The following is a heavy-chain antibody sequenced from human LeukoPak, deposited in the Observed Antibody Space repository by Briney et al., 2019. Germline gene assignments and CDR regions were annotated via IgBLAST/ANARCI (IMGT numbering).Heavy chain of an antibody. CDR1: GFTFSNYA. CDR3: GAEWGVFYFDY. V-gene: IGHV3-23*01. Sequence: GGSLRLSCAASGFTFSNYAMSWVCQAPGKGLEWTSSISGVGSSTCYADSVKGRITISRDNSKNTLYPQMNSLRAEDTAVYYCGAEWGVFYFDYWGQGTLVTVSS. D-gene: IGHD3-16*01. J-gene: IGHJ4*02. CDR2: ISGVGSST.